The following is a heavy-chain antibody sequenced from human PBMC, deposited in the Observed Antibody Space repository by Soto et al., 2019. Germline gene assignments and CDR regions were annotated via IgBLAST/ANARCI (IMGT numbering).Heavy chain of an antibody. Sequence: SETLSLTCTVSGGSISSSSCYWGWIRQPPGKGLEWIGSIYYSGSTYYNPSLKSRVTISVDTSKNQFSLKLSSVTAADTAVYYCASLGYCSGGSCYHYYYYGMDVWGQGTTVTVSS. D-gene: IGHD2-15*01. CDR3: ASLGYCSGGSCYHYYYYGMDV. V-gene: IGHV4-39*01. CDR1: GGSISSSSCY. J-gene: IGHJ6*02. CDR2: IYYSGST.